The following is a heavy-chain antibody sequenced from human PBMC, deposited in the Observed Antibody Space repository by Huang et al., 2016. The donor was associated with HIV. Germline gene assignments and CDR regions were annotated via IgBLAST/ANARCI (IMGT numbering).Heavy chain of an antibody. CDR2: ISEDGGER. Sequence: EVQLVQSGGGLVQPGKSLTLSCVGSGFKFDFSWISWVRPAPGKGLGGVTNISEDGGERHYVGPVKGRVTISRDNAKNSVYLQSSGLYSLRVDDTAVYFCARGGSGYDYWGQGSLVTVSS. CDR3: ARGGSGYDY. V-gene: IGHV3-7*01. D-gene: IGHD5-12*01. CDR1: GFKFDFSW. J-gene: IGHJ4*02.